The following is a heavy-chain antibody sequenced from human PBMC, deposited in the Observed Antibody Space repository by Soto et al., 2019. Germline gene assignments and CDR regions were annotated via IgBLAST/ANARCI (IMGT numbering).Heavy chain of an antibody. CDR1: GFTFSSYA. Sequence: GSLRLSCAASGFTFSSYAMSWVRQAPGKGLEWVSAIIGSGGSTYYADSVKGRFTISRDNSKNTLYLQMNSLRAEDTAVYYCARMLTTADDAFDIWGQGTMVNVSS. CDR2: IIGSGGST. V-gene: IGHV3-23*01. D-gene: IGHD4-17*01. CDR3: ARMLTTADDAFDI. J-gene: IGHJ3*02.